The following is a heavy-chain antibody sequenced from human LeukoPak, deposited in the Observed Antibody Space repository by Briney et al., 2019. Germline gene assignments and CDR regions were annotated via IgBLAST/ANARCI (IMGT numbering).Heavy chain of an antibody. V-gene: IGHV3-53*04. Sequence: PGGSLRLSCAASGFTVSSNYMSWVRQAPGKGLEWVSVIYGGGSTYYADSVKGRFTISRHNSKNTLYLQMNSLRAEDTAVYYCARDRAAGYADAFDIWGQGTMVTVSS. CDR3: ARDRAAGYADAFDI. J-gene: IGHJ3*02. D-gene: IGHD6-25*01. CDR2: IYGGGST. CDR1: GFTVSSNY.